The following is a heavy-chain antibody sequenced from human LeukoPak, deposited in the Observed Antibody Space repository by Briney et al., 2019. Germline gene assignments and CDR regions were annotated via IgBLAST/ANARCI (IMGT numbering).Heavy chain of an antibody. CDR1: GFTFSSYA. V-gene: IGHV3-23*01. J-gene: IGHJ5*02. Sequence: GGSLRLSCAASGFTFSSYAMSWVRQAPGKGLEEVSAISGSGGSTYYADSVKGRFTISRDNSKNTLYLQMNSLRAEDTAVYYCAKGPLSRYQDNWFDPWGQGTLVTVSS. D-gene: IGHD2-2*01. CDR2: ISGSGGST. CDR3: AKGPLSRYQDNWFDP.